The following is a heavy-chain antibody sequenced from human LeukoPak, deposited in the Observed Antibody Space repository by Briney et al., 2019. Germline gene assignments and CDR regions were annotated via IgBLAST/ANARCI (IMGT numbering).Heavy chain of an antibody. Sequence: GASVKVSCKASGYTFTGYYMHRVRQAPGQGLEWMGWINPNSGGTNYAQKFQGRVTMTRDTSISTAYMELSRLRSDDTAVYYCARDLLAAAVTPRDYWGQGTLVTVSS. CDR2: INPNSGGT. V-gene: IGHV1-2*02. CDR1: GYTFTGYY. J-gene: IGHJ4*02. CDR3: ARDLLAAAVTPRDY. D-gene: IGHD6-13*01.